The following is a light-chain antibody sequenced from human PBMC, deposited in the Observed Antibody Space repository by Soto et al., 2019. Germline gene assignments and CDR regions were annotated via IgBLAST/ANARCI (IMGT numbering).Light chain of an antibody. CDR2: RNN. CDR1: SSNIGSHY. V-gene: IGLV1-47*01. CDR3: AAWDGSLSGRYV. J-gene: IGLJ1*01. Sequence: QAVVTQPPSASGTPGQRVTISCSGSSSNIGSHYVYWYQHLPGAAPKLLIFRNNQRPSGVPDRFSGSKSGASASLAISGLRSEDEGDYYCAAWDGSLSGRYVFGTGTKLTVL.